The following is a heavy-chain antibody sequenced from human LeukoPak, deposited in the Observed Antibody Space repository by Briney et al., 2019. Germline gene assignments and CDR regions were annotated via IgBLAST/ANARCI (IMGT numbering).Heavy chain of an antibody. D-gene: IGHD3-22*01. Sequence: PGGSLRLSCAASGFTFSSYGMHWVRQAPGKGLEWVAVIWYDGSNKYYADSVKGRFTISRDNSKSTLYLQMNSLRAEDTAVYYCASDSGDSSGHYYFDYWGQGTLVTVSS. V-gene: IGHV3-33*01. J-gene: IGHJ4*02. CDR2: IWYDGSNK. CDR3: ASDSGDSSGHYYFDY. CDR1: GFTFSSYG.